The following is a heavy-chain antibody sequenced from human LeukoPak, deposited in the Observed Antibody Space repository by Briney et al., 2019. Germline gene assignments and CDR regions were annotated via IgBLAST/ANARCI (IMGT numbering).Heavy chain of an antibody. Sequence: SETLSLTCIVSGGSISSGDIYWSWIRQPPGKGLEWIGYLFYSGSTYYNPSLKSRVTISVDTSKNQFSLKLSSVTAADTAVYYCARGAMVAATRSFYYGMDIWGQGTTVTVSS. CDR1: GGSISSGDIY. J-gene: IGHJ6*02. D-gene: IGHD2-15*01. CDR3: ARGAMVAATRSFYYGMDI. V-gene: IGHV4-30-4*01. CDR2: LFYSGST.